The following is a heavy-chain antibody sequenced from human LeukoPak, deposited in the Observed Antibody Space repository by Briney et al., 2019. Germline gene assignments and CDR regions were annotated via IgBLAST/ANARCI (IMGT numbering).Heavy chain of an antibody. J-gene: IGHJ6*03. CDR3: ASLTGTTDDYYYYYMDV. Sequence: SETLSLTCSVSSYSISSDYYWNWIRQSPGKGLEWIGSIHHSGSTYYNPSLKSRVTVSVHTSKNQFSLKLSSVTAADTAVYYCASLTGTTDDYYYYYMDVWGKGTTVTVSS. D-gene: IGHD1-7*01. CDR1: SYSISSDYY. V-gene: IGHV4-38-2*01. CDR2: IHHSGST.